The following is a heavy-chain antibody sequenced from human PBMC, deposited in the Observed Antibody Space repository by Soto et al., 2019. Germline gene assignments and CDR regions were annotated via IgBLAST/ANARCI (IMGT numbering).Heavy chain of an antibody. J-gene: IGHJ6*02. V-gene: IGHV4-34*01. Sequence: SETLSLTCAVYGGSLSGYFWNWIRQSPGKGLEWIGKTKLGGSTSYNPSLKSRVTISVDTSKNQFSLKLSSVTAADTAVYYCASSVGEHYYYGMDVWGQGTTVTVSS. D-gene: IGHD3-10*01. CDR3: ASSVGEHYYYGMDV. CDR2: TKLGGST. CDR1: GGSLSGYF.